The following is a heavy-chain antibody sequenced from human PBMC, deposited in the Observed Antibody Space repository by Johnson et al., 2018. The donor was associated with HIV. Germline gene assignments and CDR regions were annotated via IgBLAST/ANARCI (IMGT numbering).Heavy chain of an antibody. J-gene: IGHJ3*02. CDR1: GFSFSSYG. V-gene: IGHV3-30*03. CDR2: ISYDGSNK. Sequence: QVQLVESGGGVVQPGRSLRLSCAASGFSFSSYGIHWVRQAPGKGLECVAVISYDGSNKYYADSVKGRFTISRDNSKNTLYLQMNSLRGEDTAVYYCTTKSLGAFDIWGQGTMVTVSS. CDR3: TTKSLGAFDI. D-gene: IGHD3-16*01.